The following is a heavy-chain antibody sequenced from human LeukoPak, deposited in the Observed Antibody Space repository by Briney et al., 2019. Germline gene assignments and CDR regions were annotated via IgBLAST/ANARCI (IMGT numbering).Heavy chain of an antibody. CDR1: GFTFSNYW. V-gene: IGHV3-74*01. D-gene: IGHD1-14*01. CDR3: ARQPDY. Sequence: HPGGSLRLSCAASGFTFSNYWMHWVRQAPGKGLVWVSHINSDGTRTNYAASVKGRFTISRDNAKNTVYLQTNSLRAEDTAVYYCARQPDYWGQGTLVTVSS. J-gene: IGHJ4*02. CDR2: INSDGTRT.